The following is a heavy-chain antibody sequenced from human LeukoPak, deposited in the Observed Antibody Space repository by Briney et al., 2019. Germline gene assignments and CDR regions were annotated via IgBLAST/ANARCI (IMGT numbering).Heavy chain of an antibody. CDR3: AKFKAAAGWFDP. CDR1: GFTFSSYA. CDR2: ISGSGGST. J-gene: IGHJ5*02. Sequence: GGSLRLSCAASGFTFSSYAMSWVRQARGKGLEWVSAISGSGGSTYYADSVKGRFTISRDNSKNTLYLQMNSLRAEDTAVYYCAKFKAAAGWFDPWGQGTLVTVSS. D-gene: IGHD6-13*01. V-gene: IGHV3-23*01.